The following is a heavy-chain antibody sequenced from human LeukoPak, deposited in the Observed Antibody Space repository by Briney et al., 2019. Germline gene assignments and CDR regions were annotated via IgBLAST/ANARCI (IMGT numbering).Heavy chain of an antibody. Sequence: SETLSLTCTVSGGSISSYYWSWIRQPPGKGLEWIGYIYYSGSTNYNPSLNSRVTISVDTSKNQFSLKLTSVTAADTAVYYCARHLRSSGWYRYWGQGTLVTVSS. D-gene: IGHD6-19*01. CDR2: IYYSGST. CDR3: ARHLRSSGWYRY. V-gene: IGHV4-59*08. J-gene: IGHJ4*02. CDR1: GGSISSYY.